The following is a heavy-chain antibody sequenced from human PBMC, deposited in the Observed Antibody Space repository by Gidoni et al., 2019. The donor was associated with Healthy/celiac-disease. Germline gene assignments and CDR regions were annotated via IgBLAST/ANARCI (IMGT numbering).Heavy chain of an antibody. V-gene: IGHV3-23*01. CDR3: AKDVGAPYFFDY. Sequence: EVQLLESGGGLVQPGGSLKLSCAVSGFTFRNFAMSWVRQAPGKGLEWVSTISGDGDNTPYADSVKCRFTISRDDSKSTGYLQMNSLIVEDTAVYYCAKDVGAPYFFDYWGQGTLVTVSS. J-gene: IGHJ4*02. CDR2: ISGDGDNT. D-gene: IGHD3-16*01. CDR1: GFTFRNFA.